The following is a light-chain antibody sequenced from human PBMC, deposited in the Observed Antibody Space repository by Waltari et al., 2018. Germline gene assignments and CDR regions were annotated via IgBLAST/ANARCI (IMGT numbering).Light chain of an antibody. V-gene: IGLV2-23*02. CDR1: SRDVGNYTL. Sequence: QSGLAQPASASGSPGPSITITCTGPSRDVGNYTLVSCYQQRPGKAPRLLIYEVTKRAPGTSDRFSASKSGNTASLSISGLQAQEDEADYYCCSYVGLGTYVFGTGTKVTV. J-gene: IGLJ1*01. CDR2: EVT. CDR3: CSYVGLGTYV.